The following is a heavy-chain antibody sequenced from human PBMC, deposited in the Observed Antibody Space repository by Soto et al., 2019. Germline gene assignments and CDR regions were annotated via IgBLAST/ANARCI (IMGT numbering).Heavy chain of an antibody. CDR1: GGSFSGYY. Sequence: SETLSLTCAVYGGSFSGYYWSWIRQPPGKGLEWIGEINHSGSTNYNPSLKSRVTISVDTSKNQFSLKLSSVTAADTAVYYCARGRLVDAFDIWGQGTMVTVSS. CDR2: INHSGST. V-gene: IGHV4-34*01. J-gene: IGHJ3*02. CDR3: ARGRLVDAFDI.